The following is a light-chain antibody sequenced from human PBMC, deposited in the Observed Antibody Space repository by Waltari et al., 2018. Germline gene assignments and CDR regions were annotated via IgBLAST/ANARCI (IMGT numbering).Light chain of an antibody. CDR1: SSNIGSNT. V-gene: IGLV1-44*01. CDR3: AAWDDSLNGWV. Sequence: QSVLTQPRSASGTPGQRVTISWSGSSSNIGSNTVNWYQQLPGTAPKLLIYSNNQRPSGVPDRFSGSKSGTSASLAISGLQSEDEADYYCAAWDDSLNGWVFGGGTKLTVL. J-gene: IGLJ3*02. CDR2: SNN.